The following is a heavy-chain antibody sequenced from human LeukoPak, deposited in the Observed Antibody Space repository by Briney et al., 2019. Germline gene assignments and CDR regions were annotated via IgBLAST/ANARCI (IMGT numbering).Heavy chain of an antibody. J-gene: IGHJ4*02. CDR3: ARVSGVVITTNHFDY. V-gene: IGHV4-34*01. D-gene: IGHD3-22*01. CDR2: IKHIGST. CDR1: GGSFSGYY. Sequence: SETLSLTGAVYGGSFSGYYWSGIRQPPGKGLEWIGEIKHIGSTNYNPSLKSRVTISVDTSKNQFSLKLSSVTAADTAVYYCARVSGVVITTNHFDYWGQGTLVTVSS.